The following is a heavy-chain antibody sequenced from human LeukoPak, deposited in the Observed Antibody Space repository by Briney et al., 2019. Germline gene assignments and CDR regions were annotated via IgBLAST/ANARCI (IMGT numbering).Heavy chain of an antibody. J-gene: IGHJ6*02. CDR1: GSTFDDYA. CDR2: ISWNSGSI. D-gene: IGHD1-26*01. CDR3: AKGHSGSYPYYYGMDV. Sequence: PGGSLRLSCAASGSTFDDYAMHWVRQAPGKGLEWVSGISWNSGSIGYADSVKGRFTISRDNAKNSLYLQMNSLRAEDTALYYCAKGHSGSYPYYYGMDVWGQGTTVTVSS. V-gene: IGHV3-9*01.